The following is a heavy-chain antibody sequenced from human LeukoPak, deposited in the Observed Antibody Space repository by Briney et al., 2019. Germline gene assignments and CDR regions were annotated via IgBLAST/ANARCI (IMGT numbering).Heavy chain of an antibody. J-gene: IGHJ4*02. CDR1: GFTFSDYY. Sequence: PGGSLRLSCAASGFTFSDYYMSWIRQAPGKGLEWVANIKQDGSEKNYVDSVKGRFTISRDNAKNSLYLQMNSLRVEDTAVYYCAREIRFHSWGQGTLVTVSS. CDR3: AREIRFHS. CDR2: IKQDGSEK. D-gene: IGHD4-17*01. V-gene: IGHV3-7*01.